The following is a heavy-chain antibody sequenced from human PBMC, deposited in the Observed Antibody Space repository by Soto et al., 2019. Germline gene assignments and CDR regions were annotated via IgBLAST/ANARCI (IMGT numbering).Heavy chain of an antibody. CDR2: INPSGGST. D-gene: IGHD6-6*01. V-gene: IGHV1-46*03. Sequence: ASVKVSCKSSGYTFTSYYMHCVRQAPGQGLEWMGIINPSGGSTSYAQKFQGRVTMTRDTSTSTVYMELSSLRSEDTAVYYCARERGTLEQLDEFPANWFDPWGQGTLVTVSS. CDR1: GYTFTSYY. CDR3: ARERGTLEQLDEFPANWFDP. J-gene: IGHJ5*02.